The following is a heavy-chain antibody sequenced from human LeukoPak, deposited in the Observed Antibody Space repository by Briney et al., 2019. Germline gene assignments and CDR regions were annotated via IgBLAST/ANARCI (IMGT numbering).Heavy chain of an antibody. CDR2: ISWDGGST. CDR3: AKDIRAGAYAFDI. V-gene: IGHV3-43D*04. CDR1: GFTFNDYA. D-gene: IGHD3-10*01. J-gene: IGHJ3*02. Sequence: GGSLRLSCAACGFTFNDYAMHWVRQAPGKGLKWVSLISWDGGSTYYADSVKGRFTISRDNSKNSLYLQMNSLRAEDTALYYCAKDIRAGAYAFDIWGQGTMVTVSS.